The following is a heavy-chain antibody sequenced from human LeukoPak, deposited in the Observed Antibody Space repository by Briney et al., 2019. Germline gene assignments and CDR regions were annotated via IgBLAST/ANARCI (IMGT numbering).Heavy chain of an antibody. J-gene: IGHJ6*02. CDR1: GGTFSSYA. V-gene: IGHV1-69*01. Sequence: SVKVSCKASGGTFSSYAISWVRQAPGQGLEWMGGIIPIFGTANYAQKFQGRVTITADESTSTAYMELSSLRSEDTAVYYCAYPNYWYYYGMDVWGQGTTVTVSS. D-gene: IGHD1-7*01. CDR3: AYPNYWYYYGMDV. CDR2: IIPIFGTA.